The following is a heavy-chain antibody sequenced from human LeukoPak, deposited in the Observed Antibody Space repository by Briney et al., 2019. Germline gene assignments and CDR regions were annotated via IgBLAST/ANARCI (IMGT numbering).Heavy chain of an antibody. V-gene: IGHV4-39*07. CDR1: GGSISSNTYY. J-gene: IGHJ4*02. Sequence: SETLSLTCTVSGGSISSNTYYWGWIRQPPGKGLEWIGSIYYSGSTYYNLSLKSRVTISVDTSKNQFSLKLSSVTAADTAMYYCARVSRGNSVGGDYWGQGTLVTVSS. D-gene: IGHD4-23*01. CDR3: ARVSRGNSVGGDY. CDR2: IYYSGST.